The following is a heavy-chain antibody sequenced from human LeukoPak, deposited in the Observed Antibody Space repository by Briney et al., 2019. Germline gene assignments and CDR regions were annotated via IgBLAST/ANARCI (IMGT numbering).Heavy chain of an antibody. D-gene: IGHD2-2*01. CDR1: GFTFSSYW. V-gene: IGHV3-7*03. CDR3: AKGAPSYCSSTSCWALKWFDP. CDR2: IKQDGSEK. J-gene: IGHJ5*02. Sequence: TGGSLRLSCAASGFTFSSYWMSWVRQAPGKGQEWVANIKQDGSEKYYVDSVKGRFTISRDNSKNTLYLQMNSLRAEDTAVYYCAKGAPSYCSSTSCWALKWFDPWGQGTLVTVSS.